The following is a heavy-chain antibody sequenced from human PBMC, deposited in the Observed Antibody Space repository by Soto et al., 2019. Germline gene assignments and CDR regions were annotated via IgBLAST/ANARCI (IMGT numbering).Heavy chain of an antibody. V-gene: IGHV4-31*03. D-gene: IGHD3-22*01. Sequence: SETLSLTCTVSGGSISSGGYYWSWIRQHPGKGLEWIGYIYYSGSTYYNPSLKSRVTISVDTSKNQFSLKLSSVTAADTAVYYCARDRRHRIGRGEYSSGYYPGGWFDPWGQGTLVTVSS. CDR2: IYYSGST. J-gene: IGHJ5*02. CDR3: ARDRRHRIGRGEYSSGYYPGGWFDP. CDR1: GGSISSGGYY.